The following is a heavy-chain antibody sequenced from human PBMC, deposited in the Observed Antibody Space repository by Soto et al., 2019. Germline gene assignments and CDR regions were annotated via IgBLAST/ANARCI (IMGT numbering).Heavy chain of an antibody. V-gene: IGHV3-23*01. D-gene: IGHD6-6*01. Sequence: GGSLRLSCAASGFTFSSYAMSWVRQAPGKGLEWVSTSGSAGGTYYADSVKGRFTSSRDNSENTLYLQMNSLRAEDTAVYYCAKRGLVRDHYFDYWGQGTLVTVSS. CDR3: AKRGLVRDHYFDY. J-gene: IGHJ4*02. CDR2: SGSAGGT. CDR1: GFTFSSYA.